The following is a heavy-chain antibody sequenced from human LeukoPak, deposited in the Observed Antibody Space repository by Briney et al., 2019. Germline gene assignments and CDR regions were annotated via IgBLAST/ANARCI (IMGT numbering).Heavy chain of an antibody. J-gene: IGHJ4*02. Sequence: GGSLRLSCAVSGITPSNYGMSWVRQAPGKGLEWVAGISGSGGTTKYADSVKGRFTISRDSPKNTLYLQMNSLRAEDTAVYYCARDRVKGFYGNPTAVDYWGQGTLVTVSS. CDR3: ARDRVKGFYGNPTAVDY. CDR2: ISGSGGTT. V-gene: IGHV3-23*01. D-gene: IGHD3-3*01. CDR1: GITPSNYG.